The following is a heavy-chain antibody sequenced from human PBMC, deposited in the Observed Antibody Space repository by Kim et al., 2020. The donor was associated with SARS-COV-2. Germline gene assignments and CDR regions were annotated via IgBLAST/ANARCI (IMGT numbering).Heavy chain of an antibody. V-gene: IGHV4-59*13. J-gene: IGHJ3*02. CDR2: IYYSGST. CDR1: GGSISSYY. Sequence: SETLSLTCTVSGGSISSYYWSWIRQPPGKGLEWIGYIYYSGSTNYNPSLKSRVTISVDTSKNQFSLKLSSVTAADTAVYYCARDPGCSWYSAFDIWGQGTMVTVSS. D-gene: IGHD6-13*01. CDR3: ARDPGCSWYSAFDI.